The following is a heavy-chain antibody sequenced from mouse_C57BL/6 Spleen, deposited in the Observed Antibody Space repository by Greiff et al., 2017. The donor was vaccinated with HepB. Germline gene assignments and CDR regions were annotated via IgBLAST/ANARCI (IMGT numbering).Heavy chain of an antibody. J-gene: IGHJ2*01. D-gene: IGHD1-1*01. CDR2: IYPGSGNT. V-gene: IGHV1-76*01. CDR3: ARSGASITTVVTPCFDY. CDR1: GYTFTDYY. Sequence: VQLQQSGAELVRPGASVKLSCKASGYTFTDYYINWVKQRPGQGLEWIARIYPGSGNTYYNEKFKGKATLTAEKSSSTAYMQLSSLTSEDSAVYFCARSGASITTVVTPCFDYWGQGTTLTVSS.